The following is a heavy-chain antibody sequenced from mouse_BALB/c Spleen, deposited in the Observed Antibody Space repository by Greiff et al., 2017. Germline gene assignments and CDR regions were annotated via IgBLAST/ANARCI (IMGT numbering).Heavy chain of an antibody. Sequence: EVHLVESGGDLVKPGGSLKLSCAASGFTFSSYGMSWVRQTPDKRLEWVATISRGGSYTYYPDSVKGRFTISRDNAKNTLYLQLSSLKSEDTAMYYCARQDAMDYWGQGTSVTVSS. CDR2: ISRGGSYT. CDR3: ARQDAMDY. CDR1: GFTFSSYG. V-gene: IGHV5-6*01. J-gene: IGHJ4*01.